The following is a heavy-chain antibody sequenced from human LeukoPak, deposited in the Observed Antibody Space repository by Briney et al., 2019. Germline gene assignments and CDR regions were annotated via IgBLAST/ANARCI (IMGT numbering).Heavy chain of an antibody. CDR1: GFTFSSYS. J-gene: IGHJ6*02. CDR2: ISSSSSYI. V-gene: IGHV3-21*01. CDR3: ARDNYYSSGSYYYYYGMDV. Sequence: GGSLRLSCAASGFTFSSYSMNWVRQAPGKGLEWVSSISSSSSYIYYADLVKGRFTISRDNAKNSLYLQMNSLRAEDTAVYYCARDNYYSSGSYYYYYGMDVWGQGTTVTVSS. D-gene: IGHD3-10*01.